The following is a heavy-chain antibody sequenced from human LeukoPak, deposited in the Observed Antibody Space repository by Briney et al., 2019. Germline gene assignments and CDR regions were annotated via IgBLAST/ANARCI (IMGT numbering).Heavy chain of an antibody. CDR3: ARETSSSWYPSDY. D-gene: IGHD6-13*01. CDR1: GYTFTGYY. CDR2: INPNSGGT. Sequence: GASVKVSCKASGYTFTGYYMHWVRQAPGQGLEWMGWINPNSGGTNYAQKFQGRVTMTRDTSISTAYMELSRLRSDDTAVYYCARETSSSWYPSDYWGQGTLVTVSS. J-gene: IGHJ4*02. V-gene: IGHV1-2*02.